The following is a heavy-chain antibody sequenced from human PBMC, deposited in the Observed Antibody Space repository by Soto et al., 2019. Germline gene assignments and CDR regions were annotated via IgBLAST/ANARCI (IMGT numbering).Heavy chain of an antibody. Sequence: SETLSLTCAVSGGSISSGGYSWSWIRQPPGKGLEWIGYIYYSGSTNYNPSLKSRVTISVDTSKNQFSLQLNSVTPEDTALYYCASSDRSGFGFDYWGQGTLVTVSS. D-gene: IGHD3-22*01. V-gene: IGHV4-31*11. CDR1: GGSISSGGYS. CDR3: ASSDRSGFGFDY. J-gene: IGHJ4*02. CDR2: IYYSGST.